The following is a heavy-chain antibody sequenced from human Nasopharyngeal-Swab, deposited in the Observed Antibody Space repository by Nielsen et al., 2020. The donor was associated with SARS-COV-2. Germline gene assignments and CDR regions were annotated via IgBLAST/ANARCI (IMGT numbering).Heavy chain of an antibody. V-gene: IGHV3-9*01. Sequence: SLKISCAASGFTFDDYAMHWVRQAPGKGLEWVSGISWNSGSIGYADSVKGRFTISRDNAKNSLYLQMNSLRAEDTALYYCAKGDGLGATTASFDYWGQGTLVTVFS. D-gene: IGHD5-24*01. CDR2: ISWNSGSI. CDR3: AKGDGLGATTASFDY. J-gene: IGHJ4*02. CDR1: GFTFDDYA.